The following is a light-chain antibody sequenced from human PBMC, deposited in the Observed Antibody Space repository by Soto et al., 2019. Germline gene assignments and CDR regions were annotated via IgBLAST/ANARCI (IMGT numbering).Light chain of an antibody. CDR1: QSISSW. V-gene: IGKV1-5*01. CDR3: QQYNTSPFT. CDR2: DAS. Sequence: DIQMTQSPSTLSASVGDRVTITCRASQSISSWLAWYQQKPGKAPKLLIYDASSLESGVPSRCSGSGSGTEFTLTISSLQPDDFATYYCQQYNTSPFTFCPGTKVDI. J-gene: IGKJ3*01.